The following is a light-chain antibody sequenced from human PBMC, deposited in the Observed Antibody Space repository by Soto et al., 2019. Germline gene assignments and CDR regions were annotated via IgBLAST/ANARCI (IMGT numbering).Light chain of an antibody. CDR2: GVS. Sequence: QSALTQPVSVSGSPGQSITISCTGTSGDVGSFDFVSWYQHSPGKASKLMIYGVSYRPSGVSNRFSGSKSGNTASLTISGLQTEDAADYYCCSFKSGDTHYVFGTGTKLTVL. J-gene: IGLJ1*01. V-gene: IGLV2-14*01. CDR3: CSFKSGDTHYV. CDR1: SGDVGSFDF.